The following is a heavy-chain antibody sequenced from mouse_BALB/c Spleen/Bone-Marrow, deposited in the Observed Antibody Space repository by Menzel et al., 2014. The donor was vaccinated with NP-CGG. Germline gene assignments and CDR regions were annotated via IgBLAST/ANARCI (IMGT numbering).Heavy chain of an antibody. CDR1: GYTFTSYY. J-gene: IGHJ3*01. D-gene: IGHD6-2*01. CDR3: SREGQSQFAY. Sequence: QVQLQQSGAELVKPGASVKLSCKASGYTFTSYYMYWVKQRPGQGLEWIGEINPSNGGTNFNEKFKSKATLTVDKSSSRAYMQLSRLAAADSAVYYRSREGQSQFAYWCEGTLVTIPA. CDR2: INPSNGGT. V-gene: IGHV1-53*01.